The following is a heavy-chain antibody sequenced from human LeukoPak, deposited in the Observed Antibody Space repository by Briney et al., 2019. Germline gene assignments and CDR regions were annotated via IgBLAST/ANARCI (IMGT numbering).Heavy chain of an antibody. Sequence: SVKVSCKASGGTFSSYAISWVRQAPGQGLEWMGGIIPIFGTANYAQKFQGRVTITADESTSTAYMELSSLRSEDTAVYYCARVGGYDILTGYYTLDYWGQGTLVTVSS. CDR1: GGTFSSYA. V-gene: IGHV1-69*13. D-gene: IGHD3-9*01. CDR2: IIPIFGTA. J-gene: IGHJ4*02. CDR3: ARVGGYDILTGYYTLDY.